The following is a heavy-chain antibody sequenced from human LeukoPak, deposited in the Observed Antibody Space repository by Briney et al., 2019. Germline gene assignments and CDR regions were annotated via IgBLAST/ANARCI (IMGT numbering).Heavy chain of an antibody. V-gene: IGHV3-23*01. D-gene: IGHD2-21*01. Sequence: GGPLRLSCAASGFTFSNYAMSWVRQAPGKGLEWVSVIRGTNGRTDYADSVKGRFTISRDNSKSTLYLQMDSLRAEDTAIYYCAKDFGDIIYDYWGQGTLVTVSS. J-gene: IGHJ4*02. CDR1: GFTFSNYA. CDR2: IRGTNGRT. CDR3: AKDFGDIIYDY.